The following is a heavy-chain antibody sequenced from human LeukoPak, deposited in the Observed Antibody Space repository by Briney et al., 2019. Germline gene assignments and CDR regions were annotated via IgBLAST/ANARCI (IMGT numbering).Heavy chain of an antibody. CDR2: ISYDVSNK. J-gene: IGHJ3*02. CDR1: GFTFSSYG. Sequence: GRSLRLSCAASGFTFSSYGMHWVRQAPGKGLEWVAVISYDVSNKYYADSWKGRFTISRDNSKNTLYLQMNSLRAEETAVYYCARGSMVRGVAAAFAIWGQGTMVTVSS. D-gene: IGHD3-10*01. V-gene: IGHV3-30*03. CDR3: ARGSMVRGVAAAFAI.